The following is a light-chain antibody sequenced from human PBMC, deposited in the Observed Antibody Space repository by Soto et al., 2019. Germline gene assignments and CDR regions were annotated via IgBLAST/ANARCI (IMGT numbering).Light chain of an antibody. CDR2: ATS. CDR3: QQSFNSPRT. CDR1: QNINND. V-gene: IGKV1-39*01. Sequence: DIQMTQSPSSLSASVGDRVSITCRTSQNINNDLNWYQQKPGKAPNLLIYATSTLQSGVPSRFSGSGSGTDFILTISSLQPEDFATCYCQQSFNSPRTFGQGTKVEVK. J-gene: IGKJ1*01.